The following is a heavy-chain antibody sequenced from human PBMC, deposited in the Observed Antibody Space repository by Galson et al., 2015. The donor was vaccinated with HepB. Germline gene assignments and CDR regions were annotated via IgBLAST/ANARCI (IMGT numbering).Heavy chain of an antibody. Sequence: SLRLSCAASGFRLTDHAMNWVRRAPGKGLEWAAYISSDSTTIHYADSVKGRFTISRDTGKNSVFLQMNSLRGDDTAVYFCVRDRGSGFGGNDVPSFDYWGRGSLVTVSP. D-gene: IGHD5-12*01. V-gene: IGHV3-48*01. CDR1: GFRLTDHA. CDR3: VRDRGSGFGGNDVPSFDY. J-gene: IGHJ4*02. CDR2: ISSDSTTI.